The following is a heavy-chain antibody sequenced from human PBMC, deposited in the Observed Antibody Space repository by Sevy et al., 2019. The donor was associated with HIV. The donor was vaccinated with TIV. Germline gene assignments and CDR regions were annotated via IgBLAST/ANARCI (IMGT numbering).Heavy chain of an antibody. CDR3: VRGLQTHCDRTACPLDY. CDR1: GFTFSGSD. D-gene: IGHD2-21*01. CDR2: IGTLADT. J-gene: IGHJ4*02. V-gene: IGHV3-13*01. Sequence: GGSLRLSCAASGFTFSGSDMHWVRQVKGKGLEWISSIGTLADTFYADSVKGRFTISRDNAQSYLYLHMSSLKVGDTALYFCVRGLQTHCDRTACPLDYWGQGTLVTFSS.